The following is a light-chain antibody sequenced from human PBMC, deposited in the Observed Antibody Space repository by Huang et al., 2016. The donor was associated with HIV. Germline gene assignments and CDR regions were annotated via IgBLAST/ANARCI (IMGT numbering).Light chain of an antibody. V-gene: IGKV1-12*01. J-gene: IGKJ5*01. CDR1: QDISIW. Sequence: DIQMTQSPSSVSASEGDTVTITCRASQDISIWLAWYQQKPREAPTLLIRSASILVSGVPSRFSGSGSGTNFSLTINGLRPDDFATYYCLQADISPRSFGQGTRLDIQ. CDR3: LQADISPRS. CDR2: SAS.